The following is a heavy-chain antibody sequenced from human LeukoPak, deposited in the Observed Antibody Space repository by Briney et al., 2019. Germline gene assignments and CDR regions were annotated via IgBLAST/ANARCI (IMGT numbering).Heavy chain of an antibody. Sequence: ASVKVSCKVSGYTFTSYDINWVRQATGQGLEWMGWMNPNSGNTGYAQKFQGRVTITRNSSISTAYMELSSLRSEDTAVYYCAIVNPWDGYNPYYLDYWGQGTLVTVSS. D-gene: IGHD5-24*01. V-gene: IGHV1-8*03. CDR1: GYTFTSYD. J-gene: IGHJ4*02. CDR2: MNPNSGNT. CDR3: AIVNPWDGYNPYYLDY.